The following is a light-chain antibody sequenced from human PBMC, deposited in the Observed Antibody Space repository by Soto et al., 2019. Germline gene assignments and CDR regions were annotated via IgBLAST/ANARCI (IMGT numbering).Light chain of an antibody. CDR2: GAS. J-gene: IGKJ2*01. CDR3: EQYDSSPYT. V-gene: IGKV3-20*01. Sequence: EIVLTQSPGTLSLSPGERATLSCSASQSVSSTYLAWYQHKPGQAPRLLIYGASSRETGIPDTFSGSGSGTDFTLTISRLEPEDFAVYYCEQYDSSPYTFGQGTKLEIK. CDR1: QSVSSTY.